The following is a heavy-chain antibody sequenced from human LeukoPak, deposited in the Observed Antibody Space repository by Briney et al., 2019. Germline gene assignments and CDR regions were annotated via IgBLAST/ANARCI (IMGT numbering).Heavy chain of an antibody. Sequence: GGSLRPSCTADAFTFGDHSIGCVSQPAGEGRGWVGFIRSKVYGGTTEYAASMKDRFTISRDDYTSIAYLRMNSLKTEDTGVYYCSRGPIQRWLYYGMDVWGQGTTVIVSS. CDR3: SRGPIQRWLYYGMDV. CDR1: AFTFGDHS. V-gene: IGHV3-49*04. D-gene: IGHD5-18*01. J-gene: IGHJ6*02. CDR2: IRSKVYGGTT.